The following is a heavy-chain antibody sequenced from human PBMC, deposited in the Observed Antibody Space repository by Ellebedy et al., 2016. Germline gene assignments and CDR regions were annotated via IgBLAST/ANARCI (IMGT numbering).Heavy chain of an antibody. Sequence: GESLKISXPASGFTFSTYAMSWVRQAPGKGLEWVSAISGSGGSTYYADSVKGRFTISRDNPKSILYLQMNSLRAEDTAVYYCAKRMTGYEGLFVYWGQGTLVTVSS. CDR2: ISGSGGST. CDR3: AKRMTGYEGLFVY. V-gene: IGHV3-23*01. D-gene: IGHD3-9*01. J-gene: IGHJ4*02. CDR1: GFTFSTYA.